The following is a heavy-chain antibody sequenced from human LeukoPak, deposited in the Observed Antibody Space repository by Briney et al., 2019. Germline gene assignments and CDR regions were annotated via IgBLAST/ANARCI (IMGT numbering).Heavy chain of an antibody. J-gene: IGHJ4*02. CDR3: AKDPLQYGSGSYYFDY. Sequence: GGSLRLSCAASGFTFSSYGMHWVRQAPGKGLEWVAFIWYDGNDKYYADSVKGRFTISRDSSKNTLYLQMNSLRAEDTAVYYCAKDPLQYGSGSYYFDYWGQGNLVTVSS. CDR1: GFTFSSYG. D-gene: IGHD3-10*01. CDR2: IWYDGNDK. V-gene: IGHV3-30*02.